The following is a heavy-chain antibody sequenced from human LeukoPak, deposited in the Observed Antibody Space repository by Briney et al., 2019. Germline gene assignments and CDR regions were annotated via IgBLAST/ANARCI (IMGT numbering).Heavy chain of an antibody. CDR1: GGSISSSSYY. Sequence: PSETLSLTCTVSGGSISSSSYYWGWIRQPPGKGLEWIGSIYYSGSTYYNPSLKSRVTISVDTSKNQFSLKLSSVTAADTAVYYCARAMVGSHTLDYWGQGTLVTVSS. CDR3: ARAMVGSHTLDY. CDR2: IYYSGST. J-gene: IGHJ4*02. V-gene: IGHV4-39*07. D-gene: IGHD1-26*01.